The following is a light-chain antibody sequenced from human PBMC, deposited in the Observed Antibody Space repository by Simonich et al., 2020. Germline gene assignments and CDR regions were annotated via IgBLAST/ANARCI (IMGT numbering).Light chain of an antibody. CDR1: SSDVASYNL. V-gene: IGLV2-14*02. Sequence: QSALTQPASVSGSPGQSITISCTGTSSDVASYNLVSWYQQHPGKAPKRMIYEGSKRPSGVSNRFSGSKSGNTASLTISGLQAEDEADYYCSSYTSSSTLVFGGGTKLTVL. J-gene: IGLJ2*01. CDR3: SSYTSSSTLV. CDR2: EGS.